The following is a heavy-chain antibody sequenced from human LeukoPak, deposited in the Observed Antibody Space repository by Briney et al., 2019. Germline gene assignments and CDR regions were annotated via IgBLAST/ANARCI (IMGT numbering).Heavy chain of an antibody. J-gene: IGHJ4*02. CDR1: GFTFSSYG. CDR3: AKDGEYYDFWSGYFFDY. CDR2: IWYDGSNK. D-gene: IGHD3-3*01. V-gene: IGHV3-33*06. Sequence: PGGSLRLSCAASGFTFSSYGMHWVRQAPGKGLEWVAVIWYDGSNKYYADSVKGRFTISRDNSKNTLYLQMNSLRAEDTAVYYCAKDGEYYDFWSGYFFDYWGQGTLVTVSS.